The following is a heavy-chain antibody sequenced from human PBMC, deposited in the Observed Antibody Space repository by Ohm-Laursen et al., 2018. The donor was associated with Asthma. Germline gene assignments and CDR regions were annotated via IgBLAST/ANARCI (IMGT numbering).Heavy chain of an antibody. D-gene: IGHD3-3*01. CDR3: ARGRNFWSGYGRGGMDV. CDR2: MNPNSGNT. Sequence: GASVKVSCKASGYTFTSYDINWVRQATGQGLEWMGWMNPNSGNTGYAQKFQGRVTMTRNTSISTAYMELSSLRSEDTAVYYCARGRNFWSGYGRGGMDVWGQGTTVTVSS. CDR1: GYTFTSYD. V-gene: IGHV1-8*01. J-gene: IGHJ6*02.